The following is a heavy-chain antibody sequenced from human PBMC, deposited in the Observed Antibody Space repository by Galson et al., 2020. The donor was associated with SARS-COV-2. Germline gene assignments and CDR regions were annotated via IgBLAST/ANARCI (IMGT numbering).Heavy chain of an antibody. J-gene: IGHJ6*02. D-gene: IGHD6-13*01. CDR1: GFTFSDYY. CDR2: ISSSGSTI. V-gene: IGHV3-11*01. Sequence: GALRLSCAASGFTFSDYYMSWIRQAPGKGLEWVSYISSSGSTIYYADSVKGRFTISRDNAKNSLYLQMNSLRAEDTAVYYCARDHGRSSWYGYYYGMDVWGQGTTVTVSS. CDR3: ARDHGRSSWYGYYYGMDV.